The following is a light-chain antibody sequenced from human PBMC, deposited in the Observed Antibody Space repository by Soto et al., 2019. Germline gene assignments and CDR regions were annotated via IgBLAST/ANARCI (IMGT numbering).Light chain of an antibody. V-gene: IGKV3-20*01. J-gene: IGKJ1*01. CDR2: GAS. Sequence: EIVLTQSPGTLSLSPGERATLSCRASQSVSSSYLAWYQQKPGQAPRLLIYGASSRATDIPDRFSGSGSGTDFTLTISRLEPVDSAVYYCQQYGSSPTTFGQGTKVDI. CDR1: QSVSSSY. CDR3: QQYGSSPTT.